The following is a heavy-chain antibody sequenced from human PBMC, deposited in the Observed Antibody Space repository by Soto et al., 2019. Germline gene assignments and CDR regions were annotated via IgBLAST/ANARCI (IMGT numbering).Heavy chain of an antibody. CDR3: ARRYGTLFGY. CDR1: GGSISSYY. D-gene: IGHD4-17*01. J-gene: IGHJ4*02. V-gene: IGHV4-59*08. CDR2: IYYSGST. Sequence: QVQLQESGPGLVKPSETLSLTCTVSGGSISSYYWSWIRQPPGKGLEWIGYIYYSGSTNYNPSLKGPVTISVDPSQDPFSLELSSVTAADTAVYYFARRYGTLFGYWGQGTLVTVSS.